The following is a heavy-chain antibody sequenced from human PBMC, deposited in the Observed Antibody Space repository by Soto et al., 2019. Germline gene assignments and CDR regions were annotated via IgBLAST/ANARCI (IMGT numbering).Heavy chain of an antibody. V-gene: IGHV3-48*02. CDR1: GFTFSSYS. Sequence: GGSLRLSCAASGFTFSSYSMNWVRQAPGKGLEWVSYISSSSTIYYADSVKGRFTISRDNAKNSLYLQMNSLRDEDTAVYYCAKDTYYYDRSGYYTYDYWGQGAQVTVSS. CDR3: AKDTYYYDRSGYYTYDY. CDR2: ISSSSTI. D-gene: IGHD3-22*01. J-gene: IGHJ4*02.